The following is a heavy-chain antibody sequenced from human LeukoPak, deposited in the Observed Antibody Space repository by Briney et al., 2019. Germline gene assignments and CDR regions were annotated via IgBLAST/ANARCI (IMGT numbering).Heavy chain of an antibody. CDR2: ISAYNGNT. D-gene: IGHD2-21*02. CDR1: GYTFTSYG. V-gene: IGHV1-18*01. J-gene: IGHJ3*02. Sequence: ASVKVSCKASGYTFTSYGISWVRQAPGQGLEWMGLISAYNGNTNYAQKLQGRVTMTTDTSTSTAYMELRSLRSDDTAVYYCARDLIVVVTADDAFDIWGQGTMVTVSS. CDR3: ARDLIVVVTADDAFDI.